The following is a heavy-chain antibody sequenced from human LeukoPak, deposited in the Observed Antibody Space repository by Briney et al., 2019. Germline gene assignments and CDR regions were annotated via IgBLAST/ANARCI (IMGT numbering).Heavy chain of an antibody. CDR3: ARDPILLWFGELSNNHEGAFDI. Sequence: SETLSLTCTVSGGSISSYYWSWIRQPAGKGLEWIGRIYTSGSTNYNPSLKSRVTMSVDTSKNQFSLKLSSVTAADTAVYYCARDPILLWFGELSNNHEGAFDIWGQGTMVTVSS. V-gene: IGHV4-4*07. J-gene: IGHJ3*02. D-gene: IGHD3-10*01. CDR2: IYTSGST. CDR1: GGSISSYY.